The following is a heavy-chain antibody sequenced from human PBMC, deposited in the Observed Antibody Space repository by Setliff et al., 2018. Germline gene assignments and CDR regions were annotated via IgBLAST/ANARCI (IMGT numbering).Heavy chain of an antibody. Sequence: PSETLSLTCAVYGGSFSGYFWTRIRQSPGKGLEWIGEIDHDGSTNYNPSLKSRVTMSVDTSKSQFTLNLFSVTAADTAVYYCARGIKNYYGSGSFYNWGQGTPVTVSS. V-gene: IGHV4-34*01. CDR2: IDHDGST. D-gene: IGHD3-10*01. CDR1: GGSFSGYF. CDR3: ARGIKNYYGSGSFYN. J-gene: IGHJ4*02.